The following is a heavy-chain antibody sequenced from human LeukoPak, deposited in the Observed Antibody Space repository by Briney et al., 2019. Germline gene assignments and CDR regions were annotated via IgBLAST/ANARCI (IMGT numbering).Heavy chain of an antibody. CDR3: AKALMRTYYGSGSYYPNFDY. D-gene: IGHD3-10*01. Sequence: GGSLRLSCAASGFTFSSYAMSWVRQVPGKGLEWVSAISGSGGSTYYADSVKGRFTISRDNSKNTLYLQVNSLRAEDTAVYYCAKALMRTYYGSGSYYPNFDYWGQGTLVTVSS. CDR1: GFTFSSYA. CDR2: ISGSGGST. V-gene: IGHV3-23*01. J-gene: IGHJ4*02.